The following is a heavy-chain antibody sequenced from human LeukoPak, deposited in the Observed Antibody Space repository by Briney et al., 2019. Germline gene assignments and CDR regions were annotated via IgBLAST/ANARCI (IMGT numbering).Heavy chain of an antibody. Sequence: SETLSLTCAVSGYSISSGYYWGWIRPPPGKGLEGIGIIYNSGSTYYNPSLKSRVTISVDTSKNQFSLKLSSVTAADTAVYYCARNPVVVVPAATREGFDPWGQGTLVTVSS. J-gene: IGHJ5*02. CDR2: IYNSGST. V-gene: IGHV4-38-2*01. CDR3: ARNPVVVVPAATREGFDP. D-gene: IGHD2-2*01. CDR1: GYSISSGYY.